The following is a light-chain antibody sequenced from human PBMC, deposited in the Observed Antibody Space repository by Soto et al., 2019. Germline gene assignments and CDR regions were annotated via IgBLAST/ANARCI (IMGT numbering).Light chain of an antibody. J-gene: IGLJ1*01. CDR1: SSDVGGYKY. Sequence: QSVLTQRASVSESPGQSITISCTGSSSDVGGYKYVSWYQQHPGKAPRLLIYDVTNRPSGVSNRFSGSKSGYTASLTISGLQSEDEADYYCSSYTSFKTLVFGTGTKVTVL. CDR2: DVT. CDR3: SSYTSFKTLV. V-gene: IGLV2-14*01.